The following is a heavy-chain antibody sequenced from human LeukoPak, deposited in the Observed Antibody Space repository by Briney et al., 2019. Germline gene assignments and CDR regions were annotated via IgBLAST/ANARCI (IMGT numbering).Heavy chain of an antibody. CDR3: ARAGKWELVLDS. V-gene: IGHV3-7*01. Sequence: GGSLLLSCAASGFTFNSHWMNWVRPAPGKGLEWVANINQDGSEKYYVDSVKGRFTISRDNAKNSLYLQINSLRAEDTALYYCARAGKWELVLDSWGQGTLVTVSS. CDR2: INQDGSEK. D-gene: IGHD1-26*01. CDR1: GFTFNSHW. J-gene: IGHJ5*01.